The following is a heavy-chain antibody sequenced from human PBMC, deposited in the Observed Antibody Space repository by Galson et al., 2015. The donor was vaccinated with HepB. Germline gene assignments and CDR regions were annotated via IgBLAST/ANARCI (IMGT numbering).Heavy chain of an antibody. CDR2: ISGSDGST. J-gene: IGHJ4*02. Sequence: SLRLSCAASGFTFSSYAMSWVRQAPGKGLEWVSAISGSDGSTYYADTLKGRFTITRDNSKNTLYLQMSSLRAEDTAVYYCAKDPHPSRRDYGDYEPYWGQGTLVTVSS. CDR1: GFTFSSYA. D-gene: IGHD4-17*01. V-gene: IGHV3-23*01. CDR3: AKDPHPSRRDYGDYEPY.